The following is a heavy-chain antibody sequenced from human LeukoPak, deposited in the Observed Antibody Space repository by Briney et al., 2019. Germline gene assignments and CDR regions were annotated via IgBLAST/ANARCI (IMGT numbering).Heavy chain of an antibody. CDR1: GFTFSSYG. V-gene: IGHV3-48*01. Sequence: GGSLRLSCAASGFTFSSYGMHWVRQAPGKGLEWVSYISSSGSTIYYADSVKGRFTISRDNSKNTLYLQMNSLRAEDTAVYYCAKDLNRYYYDSSGYRTDAFDIWGQGTMVTVSS. CDR2: ISSSGSTI. CDR3: AKDLNRYYYDSSGYRTDAFDI. J-gene: IGHJ3*02. D-gene: IGHD3-22*01.